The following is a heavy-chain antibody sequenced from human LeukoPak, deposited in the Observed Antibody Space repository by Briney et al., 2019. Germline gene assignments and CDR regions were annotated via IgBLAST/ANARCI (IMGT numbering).Heavy chain of an antibody. V-gene: IGHV4-31*03. J-gene: IGHJ5*02. D-gene: IGHD5-18*01. CDR2: IYHSGST. Sequence: SETLSLTCTVSGGSISSSSYYWSWIRQHPGKGLEWIGYIYHSGSTYYNPSLKSRVTISIDTSKNQFSLRLSSVTAADTAVYHCARTRGYSYQTGGWFDPWGQGTLVTVSS. CDR3: ARTRGYSYQTGGWFDP. CDR1: GGSISSSSYY.